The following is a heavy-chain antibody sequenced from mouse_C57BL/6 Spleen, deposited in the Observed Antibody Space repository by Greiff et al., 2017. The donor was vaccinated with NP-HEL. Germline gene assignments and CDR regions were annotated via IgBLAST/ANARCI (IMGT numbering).Heavy chain of an antibody. CDR3: ARRGYDAVHYAMDY. CDR2: INPNNGGT. D-gene: IGHD2-2*01. CDR1: GYTFTDYY. J-gene: IGHJ4*01. V-gene: IGHV1-26*01. Sequence: EVQLQQSGPELVKPGASVKISCKASGYTFTDYYMNWVKQSHGKSLEWIGDINPNNGGTSYNQKFKGKATLTVDKSSSTAYMELRSLTSEDSAVYYCARRGYDAVHYAMDYWGQGTSVTVSS.